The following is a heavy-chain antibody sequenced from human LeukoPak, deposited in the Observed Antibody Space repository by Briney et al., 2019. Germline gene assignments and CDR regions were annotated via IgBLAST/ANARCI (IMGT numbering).Heavy chain of an antibody. V-gene: IGHV4-4*07. J-gene: IGHJ5*02. CDR2: IYTSGST. D-gene: IGHD6-19*01. Sequence: SETLSLTCTVSGGSISNYYWSWIRQPAGRGLEWIGRIYTSGSTNYSPSLKSRVTMSIDTSKKQFSLKMSSVTAEDTALYYCAGIAVTGGDWFDPWGQGITVTISS. CDR3: AGIAVTGGDWFDP. CDR1: GGSISNYY.